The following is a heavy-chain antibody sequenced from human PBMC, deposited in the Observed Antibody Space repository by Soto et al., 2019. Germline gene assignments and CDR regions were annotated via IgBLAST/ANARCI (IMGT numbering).Heavy chain of an antibody. D-gene: IGHD5-12*01. Sequence: QVQLVESGGGLVKPGGSLRLSCAASGFTFSDYYMSWIRQAPGKGLEWVSYISSSSSYTNYADSVKGRFTISRDNAKNSLYLQMNSLRADDTAVYYCARDHHRYSSYDYVDYWGQGTLVTVSS. V-gene: IGHV3-11*05. CDR3: ARDHHRYSSYDYVDY. CDR1: GFTFSDYY. J-gene: IGHJ4*02. CDR2: ISSSSSYT.